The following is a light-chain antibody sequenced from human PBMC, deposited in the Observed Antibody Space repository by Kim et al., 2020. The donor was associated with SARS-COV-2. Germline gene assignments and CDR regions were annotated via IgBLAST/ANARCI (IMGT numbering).Light chain of an antibody. Sequence: ASVGDRVTITCRASQNIMNDLDWYHQKPGRAPKRLIYAASTLQSGVPSRFSGSGSVTEFTLTISSVQPEDFATYFCLQNCTSPITFGPGTQVEIK. CDR3: LQNCTSPIT. V-gene: IGKV1-17*01. CDR2: AAS. J-gene: IGKJ3*01. CDR1: QNIMND.